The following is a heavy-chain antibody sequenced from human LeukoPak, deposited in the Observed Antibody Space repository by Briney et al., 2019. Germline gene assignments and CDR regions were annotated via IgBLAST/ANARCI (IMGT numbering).Heavy chain of an antibody. CDR1: GGSISSGGYY. CDR2: FYHTGTT. V-gene: IGHV4-30-2*01. D-gene: IGHD3-16*02. Sequence: SQTLSLTCTVSGGSISSGGYYWSWIRQPPGKDLEWIGYFYHTGTTYYRSSLKSRVTISVDRSKNQFSLKLSSVTAADTAVYYCARVKLGDDYVWGSYRHFDYWGQGTLVTVSS. J-gene: IGHJ4*02. CDR3: ARVKLGDDYVWGSYRHFDY.